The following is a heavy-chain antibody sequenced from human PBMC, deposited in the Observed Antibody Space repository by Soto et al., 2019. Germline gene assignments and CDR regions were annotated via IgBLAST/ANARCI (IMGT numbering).Heavy chain of an antibody. Sequence: SETLSLTCTVSGGSISSSSYYWGWIRQPPGKGLEWIGSIYYSGSTYYNPSLKSRVTISVDTSKNQFSLKLSSVTAADTAVYYCARQSDDYIWGSYSHFDYWGQGTLVTVSS. CDR1: GGSISSSSYY. CDR3: ARQSDDYIWGSYSHFDY. J-gene: IGHJ4*02. D-gene: IGHD3-16*01. CDR2: IYYSGST. V-gene: IGHV4-39*01.